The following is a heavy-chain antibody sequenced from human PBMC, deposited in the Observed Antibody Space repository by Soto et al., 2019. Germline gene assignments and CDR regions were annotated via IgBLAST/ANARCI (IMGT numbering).Heavy chain of an antibody. D-gene: IGHD2-15*01. Sequence: GASVKVSCKASGYTFTGYYMHWVRQAPGQGLEWMGWINPNSGGTNYAQKFQGWVTMTRDTSISTAYMELSRLRSDDTAVYYCARGSRGSGSDYFDYWGQGTLVTVSS. CDR2: INPNSGGT. V-gene: IGHV1-2*04. CDR3: ARGSRGSGSDYFDY. CDR1: GYTFTGYY. J-gene: IGHJ4*02.